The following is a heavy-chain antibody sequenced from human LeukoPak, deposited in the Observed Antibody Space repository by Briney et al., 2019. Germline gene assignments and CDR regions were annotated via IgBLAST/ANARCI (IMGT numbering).Heavy chain of an antibody. J-gene: IGHJ4*02. D-gene: IGHD3-10*01. CDR1: GGSISSFY. V-gene: IGHV4-39*01. CDR2: IYYSGST. CDR3: ARTRYYYNSRSYGAPYYFDY. Sequence: SETLSLTCTVSGGSISSFYWGWIRQPPGKGLEWIGSIYYSGSTYYNPSLKSRVTISVDTSKNQFSLKLSSVTAADTAVYYCARTRYYYNSRSYGAPYYFDYWGQGTLVTVSS.